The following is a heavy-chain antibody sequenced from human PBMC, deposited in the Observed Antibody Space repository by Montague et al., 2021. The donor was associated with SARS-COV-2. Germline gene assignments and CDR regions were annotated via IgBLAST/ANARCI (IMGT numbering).Heavy chain of an antibody. D-gene: IGHD3-22*01. CDR1: DGSFSDYS. Sequence: SETLSLTCAVYDGSFSDYSWTWICQPPGKGLEWIGEISHRGSTNYNPSLKSRVTISVDTPTNQFSLKMTSVTAADTAVYYCARGRQHINMVVVVVTGGEYYFDFWGQGTLVAVSS. J-gene: IGHJ4*02. CDR2: ISHRGST. V-gene: IGHV4-34*01. CDR3: ARGRQHINMVVVVVTGGEYYFDF.